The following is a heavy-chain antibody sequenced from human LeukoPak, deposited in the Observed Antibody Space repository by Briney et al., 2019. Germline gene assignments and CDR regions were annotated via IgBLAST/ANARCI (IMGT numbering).Heavy chain of an antibody. CDR1: GFTFSSYA. CDR3: AKDRGGGYYDFDN. Sequence: PGGSLRLSCAASGFTFSSYAVSWVRQAPGKGLQWVSGISGSGGSTYYADSVKGRFSISRDNSKNTLYLQMNSLRAEETAVYYCAKDRGGGYYDFDNWGQGTLVTVPS. V-gene: IGHV3-23*01. J-gene: IGHJ4*02. D-gene: IGHD3-22*01. CDR2: ISGSGGST.